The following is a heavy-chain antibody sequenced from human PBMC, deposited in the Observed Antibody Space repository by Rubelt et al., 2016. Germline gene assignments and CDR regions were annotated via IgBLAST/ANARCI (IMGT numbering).Heavy chain of an antibody. J-gene: IGHJ4*02. Sequence: QLQLQESGPGLVKPSETLSLTCTVSGGSISSNSYYWGWIRQPPGKGLEWIGSIYHSGATYYNPSLKSRLTIRVDTSKNKFSLGLSSVTAADTAVYYCAIGATWNYFDYWGQGTLVTVSS. D-gene: IGHD3-3*01. CDR1: GGSISSNSYY. CDR2: IYHSGAT. CDR3: AIGATWNYFDY. V-gene: IGHV4-39*01.